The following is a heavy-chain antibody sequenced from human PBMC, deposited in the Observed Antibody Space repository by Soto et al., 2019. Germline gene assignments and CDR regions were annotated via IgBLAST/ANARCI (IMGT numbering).Heavy chain of an antibody. CDR1: GFTFRNAW. CDR3: ATVKNDLWSGYYKYIDY. Sequence: GGSLRLSCAASGFTFRNAWMSWVRQAPGKGLEWVGRIKSKTDGGTIDYAAPVKGRFPISRDDSENTLYLQMSSLKTEDTAVYYCATVKNDLWSGYYKYIDYWGQGTLVTVSS. V-gene: IGHV3-15*01. CDR2: IKSKTDGGTI. D-gene: IGHD3-3*01. J-gene: IGHJ4*02.